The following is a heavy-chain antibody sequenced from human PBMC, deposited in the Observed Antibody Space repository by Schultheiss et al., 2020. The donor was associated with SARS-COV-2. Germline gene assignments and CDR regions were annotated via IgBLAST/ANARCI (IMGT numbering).Heavy chain of an antibody. J-gene: IGHJ6*02. CDR1: GYSLTAFS. CDR3: AKAAAGLDYYYGMDV. V-gene: IGHV1-69*13. CDR2: IIPIFGTA. D-gene: IGHD6-13*01. Sequence: SVKVSCKVSGYSLTAFSTQWVRQAPGQGLEWMGGIIPIFGTANYAQKFQGRVTITADESTSTAYMELSSLRSEDTAVYYCAKAAAGLDYYYGMDVWGQGTTVTVSS.